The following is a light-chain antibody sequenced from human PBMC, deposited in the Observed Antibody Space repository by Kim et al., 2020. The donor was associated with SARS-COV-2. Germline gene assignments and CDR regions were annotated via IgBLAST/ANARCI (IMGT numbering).Light chain of an antibody. CDR2: RNN. V-gene: IGLV1-47*01. Sequence: GQRVTSSCSGGSFNIGRNYVYWYPHLPGAAPKLLIYRNNQRPSGVPDRFSGSKSGTSASLAISGLRSEDEADYYCSAWDDSLSGLLFGGGTQLTVL. J-gene: IGLJ2*01. CDR3: SAWDDSLSGLL. CDR1: SFNIGRNY.